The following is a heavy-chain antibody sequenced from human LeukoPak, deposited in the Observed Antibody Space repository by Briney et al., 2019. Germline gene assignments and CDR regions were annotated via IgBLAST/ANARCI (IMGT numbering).Heavy chain of an antibody. CDR2: IYHSGCT. Sequence: SETLSLTCAVSGDSISTNHWWSWVRQPPGKGVEGIGEIYHSGCTNYNPSLKSRVTISVDKSKNLFSLKLTAVTAADTAMYCCASARFDNWGQGTLVTVSS. V-gene: IGHV4-4*01. J-gene: IGHJ4*02. CDR3: ASARFDN. D-gene: IGHD6-6*01. CDR1: GDSISTNHW.